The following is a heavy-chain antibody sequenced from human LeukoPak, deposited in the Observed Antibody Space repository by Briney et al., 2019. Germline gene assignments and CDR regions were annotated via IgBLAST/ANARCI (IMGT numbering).Heavy chain of an antibody. CDR2: ISSSSSYI. J-gene: IGHJ4*02. Sequence: GGFLRLSCAASGFTFSSYSMNWVRQAPGKGLEWVSSISSSSSYIYYADSVKGRFTISRDNAKNSLYLQMNSLRAEDTAVYYCARGQPHDYGDYGANFDYWGQGTLVTVSS. CDR3: ARGQPHDYGDYGANFDY. D-gene: IGHD4-17*01. CDR1: GFTFSSYS. V-gene: IGHV3-21*01.